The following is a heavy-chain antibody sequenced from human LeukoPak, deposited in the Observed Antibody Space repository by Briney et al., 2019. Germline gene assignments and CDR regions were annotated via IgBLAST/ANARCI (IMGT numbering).Heavy chain of an antibody. Sequence: SETLSLTCAVSGGSISSNNWWSWVRQPPGKGLEWIGEIYHSGSTNYNPSLKSRVTISVDKSKNQFSLKLSSVTAADTAVYYCATYYDSSGYKLDYWGQGTLVTVSS. J-gene: IGHJ4*02. CDR2: IYHSGST. CDR1: GGSISSNNW. D-gene: IGHD3-22*01. V-gene: IGHV4-4*02. CDR3: ATYYDSSGYKLDY.